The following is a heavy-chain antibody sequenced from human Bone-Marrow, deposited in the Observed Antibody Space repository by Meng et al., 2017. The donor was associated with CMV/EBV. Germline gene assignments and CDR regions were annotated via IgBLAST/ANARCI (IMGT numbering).Heavy chain of an antibody. J-gene: IGHJ3*02. V-gene: IGHV5-51*01. Sequence: GGSLRLSCKGSGYSFTSYWIGWVRQMPGKGLEWMGIIYPGDSDTRYSPSFQGQVTISADKSISTAYLQWSSLKASDTAMYYCARRVNLVAVAGIPSDAFDIWGQGTMVTVSS. CDR1: GYSFTSYW. CDR3: ARRVNLVAVAGIPSDAFDI. CDR2: IYPGDSDT. D-gene: IGHD6-19*01.